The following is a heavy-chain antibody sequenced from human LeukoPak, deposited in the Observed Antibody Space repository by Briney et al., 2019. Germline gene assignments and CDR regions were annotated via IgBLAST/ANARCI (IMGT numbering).Heavy chain of an antibody. J-gene: IGHJ4*02. V-gene: IGHV3-7*01. D-gene: IGHD5-12*01. CDR2: IKHDGSEI. CDR3: ARDRGHSGYDLYDY. CDR1: GVSFRNYW. Sequence: PGGSLRLSCAASGVSFRNYWMGWVRQAPGKGLEWGANIKHDGSEIYYVDSVEGRFTISRDTAKDSLFLQMNSLRVEDTAVYYCARDRGHSGYDLYDYWGQGTLVTVSS.